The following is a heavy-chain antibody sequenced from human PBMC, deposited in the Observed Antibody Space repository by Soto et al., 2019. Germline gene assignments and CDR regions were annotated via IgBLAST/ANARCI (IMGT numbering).Heavy chain of an antibody. V-gene: IGHV4-34*01. Sequence: SETLSLTCAVYGGSFSGYYWTWIRQPPGTGLEWIGEINHSGSTNYNPSLKSRVTISVDTSKNQFSLKLTSVTAEDTAVYYCARVKLGYCISTSCYHDYWGQGTLVTVSS. CDR3: ARVKLGYCISTSCYHDY. CDR1: GGSFSGYY. CDR2: INHSGST. J-gene: IGHJ4*02. D-gene: IGHD2-2*01.